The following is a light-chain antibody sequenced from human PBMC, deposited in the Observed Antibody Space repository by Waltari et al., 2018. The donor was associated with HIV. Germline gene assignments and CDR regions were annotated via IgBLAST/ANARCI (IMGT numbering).Light chain of an antibody. J-gene: IGLJ3*02. CDR1: TSNIGAGYD. CDR2: ANN. Sequence: QSVLTQPPSVSGAPGQRVTISCTGITSNIGAGYDVHWYQHLPGTAPKLLIYANNDRPSGVPDRFSGSRSGTSPSLAITGLQAEDEAVYYCQSYDSSLSVNWVFGGGTKLTVL. CDR3: QSYDSSLSVNWV. V-gene: IGLV1-40*01.